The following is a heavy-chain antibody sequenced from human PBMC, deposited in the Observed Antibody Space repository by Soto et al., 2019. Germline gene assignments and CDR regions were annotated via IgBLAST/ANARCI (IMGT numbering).Heavy chain of an antibody. Sequence: ETLSLTCPVSGVSMIAYYWNWMRQPPGKGLQWIGYTYYSGSTTYNPSLKSRVTISVDSSKNQFSLKLDSVTPADTAVYYCARVRGTAGKRYFDYWGPGTLVTVSS. CDR1: GVSMIAYY. J-gene: IGHJ4*02. CDR3: ARVRGTAGKRYFDY. D-gene: IGHD6-13*01. V-gene: IGHV4-59*01. CDR2: TYYSGST.